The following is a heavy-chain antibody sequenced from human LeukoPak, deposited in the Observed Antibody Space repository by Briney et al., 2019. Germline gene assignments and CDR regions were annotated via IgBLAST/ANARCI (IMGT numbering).Heavy chain of an antibody. D-gene: IGHD3-3*01. V-gene: IGHV4-34*01. J-gene: IGHJ5*02. Sequence: SETLSLTCAVYGGSFSGYYWSWIRQPPGKGLEWIGEINHSGSTNYNPSLKSRVTISVDTSKNQFSLKLSSVTAADTAVYYCARGPHDFWSGYYNWFDPWGQGTLVTVSS. CDR1: GGSFSGYY. CDR3: ARGPHDFWSGYYNWFDP. CDR2: INHSGST.